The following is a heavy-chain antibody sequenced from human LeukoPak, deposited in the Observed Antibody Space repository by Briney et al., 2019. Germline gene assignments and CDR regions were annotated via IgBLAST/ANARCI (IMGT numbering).Heavy chain of an antibody. J-gene: IGHJ5*02. V-gene: IGHV3-74*01. CDR1: GFTFSSYW. D-gene: IGHD6-13*01. CDR2: INSDGSST. Sequence: GGSLRLSCAASGFTFSSYWMHWVRQAPGKGLVWVSRINSDGSSTSYADSVKGRFTISRDNAKNTLYLQMNSLRAEDTAVYYCARGTLAAAGTVNWFDPWGQGTLVTVSS. CDR3: ARGTLAAAGTVNWFDP.